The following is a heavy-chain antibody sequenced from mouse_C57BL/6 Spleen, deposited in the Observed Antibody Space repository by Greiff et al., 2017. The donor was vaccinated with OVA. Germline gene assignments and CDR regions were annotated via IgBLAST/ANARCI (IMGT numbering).Heavy chain of an antibody. CDR3: AMDDYDYFDY. CDR1: GYTFTSYG. Sequence: QVQLKESGAELARPGASVKLSCKASGYTFTSYGISWVKQRTGQGLEWIGEIYPRSGNTYYNEKFKGKATLTADKSSSTAYMELRSLTSEDSAVYFCAMDDYDYFDYWGQGTTLTVSS. D-gene: IGHD2-4*01. CDR2: IYPRSGNT. V-gene: IGHV1-81*01. J-gene: IGHJ2*01.